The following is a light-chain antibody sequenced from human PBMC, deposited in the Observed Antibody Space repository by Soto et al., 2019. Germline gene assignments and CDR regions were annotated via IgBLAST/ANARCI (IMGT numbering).Light chain of an antibody. J-gene: IGKJ1*01. CDR2: GAS. V-gene: IGKV3-20*01. Sequence: EIVLTQSPGTLSLSPGERATLSCRASQSVSSSYLAWYQQKPGQAPRLLIYGASSRATGIPDRFSGSGSGTDFTLNISRLEPEDFAVYYCQQYGSSPPWTFGQX. CDR3: QQYGSSPPWT. CDR1: QSVSSSY.